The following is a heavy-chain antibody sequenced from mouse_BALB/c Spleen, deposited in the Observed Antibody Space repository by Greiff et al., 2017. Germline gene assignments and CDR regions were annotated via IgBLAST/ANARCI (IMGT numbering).Heavy chain of an antibody. V-gene: IGHV2-9*02. CDR1: GFSLTSYG. Sequence: VQLQESGPGLVAPSQSLSITCTVSGFSLTSYGVHWVRQPPGKGLAWLGVIWAGRSTNYNSALLSRLSISKDNSKSQVFLKMNRLQTDDTAMYYCARGRYSQYETVFDYWGQGTLVTVSA. CDR2: IWAGRST. CDR3: ARGRYSQYETVFDY. D-gene: IGHD2-12*01. J-gene: IGHJ3*01.